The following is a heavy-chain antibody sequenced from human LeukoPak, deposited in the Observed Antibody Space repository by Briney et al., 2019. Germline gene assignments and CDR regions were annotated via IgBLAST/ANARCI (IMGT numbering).Heavy chain of an antibody. CDR3: ARHQYYYDTRGYYIDY. D-gene: IGHD3-22*01. Sequence: GESLRISCKGSGYIVSSYWIGWVRQMPGEGLEWMGIIYPGDSDTRYSPSFQGQVTISADKSISTAYLQWNSLRASDTAMYYCARHQYYYDTRGYYIDYWGQGTLVTVSS. J-gene: IGHJ4*02. V-gene: IGHV5-51*01. CDR1: GYIVSSYW. CDR2: IYPGDSDT.